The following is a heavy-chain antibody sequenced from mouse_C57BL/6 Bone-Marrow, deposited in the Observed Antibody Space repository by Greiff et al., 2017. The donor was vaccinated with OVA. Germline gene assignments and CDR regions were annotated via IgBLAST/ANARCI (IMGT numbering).Heavy chain of an antibody. CDR2: INPNNGGT. J-gene: IGHJ1*03. D-gene: IGHD2-3*01. V-gene: IGHV1-26*01. CDR3: ARWRDGYWGYFDV. Sequence: VQLQQSGPELVKPGASVKISCKASGYTFTDYYMNWVKQSHGKSLEWIGDINPNNGGTSYNQKFKGKATLTVDKSSSTAYMELKSLTSEDSAVYYCARWRDGYWGYFDVWGTGTTVTVSS. CDR1: GYTFTDYY.